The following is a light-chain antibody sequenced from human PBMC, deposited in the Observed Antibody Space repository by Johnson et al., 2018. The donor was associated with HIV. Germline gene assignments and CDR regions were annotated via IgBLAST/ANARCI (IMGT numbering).Light chain of an antibody. CDR3: GTWDSSLNAYV. J-gene: IGLJ1*01. V-gene: IGLV1-51*01. Sequence: QSVLTQPPSVSAAPGQKVTISCSGSSSNIGSHYVSWYHQVPGTAPRLVIYDTIKRHSGIPDRFSGSKSGTSATLGITGLQTGDEADYYCGTWDSSLNAYVFGAATKVAVL. CDR2: DTI. CDR1: SSNIGSHY.